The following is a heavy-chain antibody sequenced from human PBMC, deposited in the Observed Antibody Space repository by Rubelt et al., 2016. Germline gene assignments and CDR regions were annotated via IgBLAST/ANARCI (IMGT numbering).Heavy chain of an antibody. J-gene: IGHJ6*02. D-gene: IGHD5-12*01. Sequence: EVQLVESGGGLVQPGRSLRLSCAASGFTFDDYAMHWVRQAPGKGLEWVSGISWNSGSIGYADSVKGRFTISRDNAKNSLYLQMNSLRAEDTAVYYCARLRLIVATENGMDVWGQGTTVTVSS. CDR1: GFTFDDYA. CDR3: ARLRLIVATENGMDV. V-gene: IGHV3-9*01. CDR2: ISWNSGSI.